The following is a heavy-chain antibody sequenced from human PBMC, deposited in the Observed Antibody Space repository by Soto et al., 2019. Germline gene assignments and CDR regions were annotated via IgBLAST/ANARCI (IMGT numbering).Heavy chain of an antibody. D-gene: IGHD3-3*01. Sequence: QVQLVQSGAEVKKPGSSVKVSCKASGGTFSSYTISWVRQAPGQGLEWMGRIIPILGIANYAQKFQGRVTITADKSTSTAYMELSSLRSEDTAVYYCAREVVTIFTVVPHYYYMDVWGKGTTVTVSS. V-gene: IGHV1-69*08. CDR1: GGTFSSYT. J-gene: IGHJ6*03. CDR2: IIPILGIA. CDR3: AREVVTIFTVVPHYYYMDV.